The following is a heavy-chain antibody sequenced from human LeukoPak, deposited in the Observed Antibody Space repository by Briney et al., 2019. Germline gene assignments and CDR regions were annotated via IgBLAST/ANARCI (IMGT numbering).Heavy chain of an antibody. CDR3: ARLTPTTLSLYYYYMDV. Sequence: SETLSLTCTVSGGSISSSNWWSWVRQPPGKGLEWIGRIFHTGTTDYKTSLKGRVTISVDKSKNQFSLKLTSVTAAGTAVYYCARLTPTTLSLYYYYMDVWGKGTTVTVSS. CDR1: GGSISSSNW. D-gene: IGHD2/OR15-2a*01. V-gene: IGHV4-4*02. J-gene: IGHJ6*03. CDR2: IFHTGTT.